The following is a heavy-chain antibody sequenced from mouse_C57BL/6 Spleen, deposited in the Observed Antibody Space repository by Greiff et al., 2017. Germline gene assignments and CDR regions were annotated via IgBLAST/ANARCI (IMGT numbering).Heavy chain of an antibody. CDR3: QCQTGTGYFDY. J-gene: IGHJ2*01. Sequence: LQESGAELVRPGASVTLSCKASGYTFTDYEMHWVKQTPVHGLEWIGAIDPETGGTAYNQKFKGKAILTADKSSSTAYMELRSLTSEDSAVYYCQCQTGTGYFDYWGQGTTLTVSS. CDR1: GYTFTDYE. V-gene: IGHV1-15*01. CDR2: IDPETGGT. D-gene: IGHD4-1*01.